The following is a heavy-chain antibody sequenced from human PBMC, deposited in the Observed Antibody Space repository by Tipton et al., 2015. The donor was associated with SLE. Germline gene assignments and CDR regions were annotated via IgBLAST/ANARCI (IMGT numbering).Heavy chain of an antibody. V-gene: IGHV3-49*03. J-gene: IGHJ4*02. CDR2: IRSALYDEST. CDR3: TRDPFDVTVGVVDYYDY. D-gene: IGHD3-3*01. CDR1: GFTFGDYA. Sequence: SLRLSCTASGFTFGDYAMGWFRQAPGQGLEWVGFIRSALYDESTEYAESVKGRFTISRDDSKSTAYLEMNSLRTEDTAVYFCTRDPFDVTVGVVDYYDYWGQGTLVTVSS.